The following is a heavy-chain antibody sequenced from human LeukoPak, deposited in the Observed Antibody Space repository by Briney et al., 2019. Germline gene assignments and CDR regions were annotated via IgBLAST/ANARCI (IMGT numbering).Heavy chain of an antibody. CDR1: GFTFGNYW. V-gene: IGHV3-7*04. D-gene: IGHD5-24*01. Sequence: GGSLRLSCVASGFTFGNYWMSWVRHAPGQGLEWVANIKEDGSEEYYMDSVKGRFTISRDNAKNSLYLQMNSLRAEDTAIYYCTRVGYIDEGIDYWGQGTLVTVSS. CDR2: IKEDGSEE. J-gene: IGHJ4*02. CDR3: TRVGYIDEGIDY.